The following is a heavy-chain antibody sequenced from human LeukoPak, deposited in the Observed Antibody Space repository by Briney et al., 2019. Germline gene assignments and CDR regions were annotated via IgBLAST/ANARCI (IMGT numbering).Heavy chain of an antibody. V-gene: IGHV3-74*01. Sequence: PGGSLRLSCAASGFTFSSYWMPWVRQAPGKGLVWVSRINSDGSSTSYADSVKGRFTISRDNAKNTLYLQMNSLRAEDTAVYYCARSIGGVDCTNGVCSQFYYYYGMDVWGQGTTVTVSS. CDR3: ARSIGGVDCTNGVCSQFYYYYGMDV. J-gene: IGHJ6*02. D-gene: IGHD2-8*01. CDR2: INSDGSST. CDR1: GFTFSSYW.